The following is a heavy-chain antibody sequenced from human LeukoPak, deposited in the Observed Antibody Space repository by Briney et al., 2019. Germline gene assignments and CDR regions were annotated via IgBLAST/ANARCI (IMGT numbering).Heavy chain of an antibody. Sequence: GGSLRLSCAASGFTFSSYSMNWVRQAPGKGLDWVSSITRSSYIYYADSVKGRFTISRDNAKNSLYLQMNSLRAEDTAVYYCARGTVTPLFDYWGQGTLVTVSS. D-gene: IGHD4-17*01. CDR2: ITRSSYI. CDR1: GFTFSSYS. V-gene: IGHV3-21*01. CDR3: ARGTVTPLFDY. J-gene: IGHJ4*02.